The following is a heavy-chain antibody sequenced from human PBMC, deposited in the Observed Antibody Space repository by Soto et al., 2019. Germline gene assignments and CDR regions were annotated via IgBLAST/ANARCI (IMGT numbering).Heavy chain of an antibody. D-gene: IGHD4-17*01. CDR3: ARVLTTSSTIDY. Sequence: QVQLQQWGAGLLKPSETLSLTCAVYGGSFSGYYWSWIRQPPGTGLEWIGEINHSGSTNYNPSLKSRITISVDTSKNQFSLKLSSVTAADTAVYYCARVLTTSSTIDYWGQGTLVTVSS. V-gene: IGHV4-34*01. CDR2: INHSGST. CDR1: GGSFSGYY. J-gene: IGHJ4*02.